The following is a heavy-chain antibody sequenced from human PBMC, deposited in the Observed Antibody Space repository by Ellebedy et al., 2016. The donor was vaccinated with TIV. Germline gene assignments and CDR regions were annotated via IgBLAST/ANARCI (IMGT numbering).Heavy chain of an antibody. J-gene: IGHJ5*02. D-gene: IGHD3-22*01. V-gene: IGHV1-3*01. CDR2: INAGNGNT. Sequence: AASVKVSCKASGYTFSNYAIHWVRQAPGQRLEWMGWINAGNGNTKYSQKFQGRVTFTRATSASTAYMELSSLRSEDTAVYYCARLSRVYDSSGYNWFDPWGQGTLVTVSS. CDR3: ARLSRVYDSSGYNWFDP. CDR1: GYTFSNYA.